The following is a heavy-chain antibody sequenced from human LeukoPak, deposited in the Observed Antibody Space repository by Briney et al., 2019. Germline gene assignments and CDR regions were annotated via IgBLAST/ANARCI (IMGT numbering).Heavy chain of an antibody. CDR3: ARDYLAGTGY. CDR1: GGTFNNYT. Sequence: GASVKVSCKASGGTFNNYTISWVRQAPGQGLEWMGWINPNSGGTNYAQKFQGRVTMTRDTSISTAYMELSRLRSDDTAVYYCARDYLAGTGYWGQGTLVTVSS. D-gene: IGHD6-19*01. J-gene: IGHJ4*02. V-gene: IGHV1-2*02. CDR2: INPNSGGT.